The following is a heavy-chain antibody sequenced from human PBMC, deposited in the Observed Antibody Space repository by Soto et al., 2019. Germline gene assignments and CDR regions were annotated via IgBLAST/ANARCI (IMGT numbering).Heavy chain of an antibody. V-gene: IGHV1-2*02. CDR2: IDPNSGDT. D-gene: IGHD3-10*01. Sequence: ASVKVSCKASGYTFTNYFLHWVRQAPGQGLEWMGWIDPNSGDTNHSQKLQGRVTMTRDTSISTAYMELTRLRSDDTAVYFCARASTYGESDYWGQGTLVTVSS. CDR1: GYTFTNYF. CDR3: ARASTYGESDY. J-gene: IGHJ4*02.